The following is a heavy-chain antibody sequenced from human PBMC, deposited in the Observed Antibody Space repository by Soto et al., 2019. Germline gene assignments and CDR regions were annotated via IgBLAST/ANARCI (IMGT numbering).Heavy chain of an antibody. CDR1: GGSFSGYY. D-gene: IGHD3-3*01. J-gene: IGHJ5*02. CDR3: ARVITIFGVVRILYWFDP. CDR2: INHSGST. V-gene: IGHV4-34*01. Sequence: PSETLSLTCAVYGGSFSGYYWSRIRQPPGKGLEWIGEINHSGSTNYNPSLKSRVTISVDTSKNQFSLKLSSVTAADTAVYYCARVITIFGVVRILYWFDPWGQGTLVTVSS.